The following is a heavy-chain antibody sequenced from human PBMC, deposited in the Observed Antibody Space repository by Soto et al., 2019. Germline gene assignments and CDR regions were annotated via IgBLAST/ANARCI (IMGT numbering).Heavy chain of an antibody. CDR3: ARVRDIVVVVAATPHYYYYGMDV. CDR2: IIPIFGTA. CDR1: GGTFSSYA. D-gene: IGHD2-15*01. J-gene: IGHJ6*02. V-gene: IGHV1-69*12. Sequence: QVQLVQSGAEVKKPGSSVKVSCKASGGTFSSYAISWVRQAPGQGLEWMGGIIPIFGTANYAQKFQGRVTITADESTSPADMEVSSRRYEDTAVYYCARVRDIVVVVAATPHYYYYGMDVCCQGTTVTVSS.